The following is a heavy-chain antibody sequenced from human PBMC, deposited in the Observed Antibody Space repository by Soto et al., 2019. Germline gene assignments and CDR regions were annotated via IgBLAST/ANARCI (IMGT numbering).Heavy chain of an antibody. V-gene: IGHV3-23*01. J-gene: IGHJ4*02. CDR3: AKSRYADSSGDYCDF. CDR2: IGGRGTSS. D-gene: IGHD3-22*01. Sequence: PGGSLRLSCAASGFTFSNYAMSWVRQAPGKGLEWVSGIGGRGTSSYYADSVKGRFAISRDNSYNTLFLQLHSLRAEDTAVYYCAKSRYADSSGDYCDFWGQGTRVTVYS. CDR1: GFTFSNYA.